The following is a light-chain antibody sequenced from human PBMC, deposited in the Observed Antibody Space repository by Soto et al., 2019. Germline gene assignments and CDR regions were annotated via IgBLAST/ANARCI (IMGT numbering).Light chain of an antibody. Sequence: DIQMTQSPSTLSASVGDRVTITCRASQSISSRLAWYQQKPGKAPKLLIYKASSLERGVPSRFSGRGSGTEFTLTISSLQPDDFATYYCQQYNSYPWTFGQGTKVEIK. CDR2: KAS. J-gene: IGKJ1*01. CDR1: QSISSR. V-gene: IGKV1-5*03. CDR3: QQYNSYPWT.